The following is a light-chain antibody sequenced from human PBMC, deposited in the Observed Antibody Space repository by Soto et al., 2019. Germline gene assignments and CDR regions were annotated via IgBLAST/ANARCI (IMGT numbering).Light chain of an antibody. J-gene: IGLJ1*01. CDR1: SSDVGCYNL. CDR2: EVS. CDR3: CSYAGSRTPLI. V-gene: IGLV2-23*02. Sequence: QSVLTQAASVSGSPGQSITISCTGTSSDVGCYNLVSWYQQHPGKAPKLMIYEVSKRPSGLSNRFSGSKPGNTASLTISGLQAEDEADYYCCSYAGSRTPLIFGTGTKLTVL.